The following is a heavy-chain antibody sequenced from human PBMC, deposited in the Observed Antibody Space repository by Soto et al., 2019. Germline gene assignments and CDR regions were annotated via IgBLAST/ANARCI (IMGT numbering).Heavy chain of an antibody. CDR2: ISFAGTND. CDR3: ARDMNWLDP. V-gene: IGHV3-30-3*01. CDR1: GFTFDTYE. Sequence: QMQLVQSGGGVVQPGRSLRLSCAASGFTFDTYEMNWVRQAPGKGLEWVAMISFAGTNDYYADSVKGRFTISRDNSNNTLSLHMNSLRVEDTAVYYCARDMNWLDPWGQGSLVTVAS. J-gene: IGHJ5*02.